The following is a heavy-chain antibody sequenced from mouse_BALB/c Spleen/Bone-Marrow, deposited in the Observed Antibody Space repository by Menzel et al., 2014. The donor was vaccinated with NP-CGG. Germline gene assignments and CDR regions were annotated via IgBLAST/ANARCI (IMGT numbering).Heavy chain of an antibody. Sequence: EVHLVESGGGLVQPGGSLKLPCAASGFDFSRYWMSWVRQAPGKGLEWIGGINPDSNTINYTPSLKDKFIISRDNAKNTLYLQMGKVRSEDTALYYCVRLGYYGSFAYWGQGTLVTVSA. CDR3: VRLGYYGSFAY. D-gene: IGHD1-2*01. V-gene: IGHV4-1*02. CDR2: INPDSNTI. J-gene: IGHJ3*01. CDR1: GFDFSRYW.